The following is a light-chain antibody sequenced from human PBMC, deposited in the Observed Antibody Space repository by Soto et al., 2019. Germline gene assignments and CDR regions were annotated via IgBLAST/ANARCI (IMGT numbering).Light chain of an antibody. CDR1: SSNIGAGYD. CDR3: AAWDDSLLWV. CDR2: RNN. V-gene: IGLV1-40*01. Sequence: QSVLTQPPSVSGAPGQRVTISCTGSSSNIGAGYDVHWYQQLPGTAPKLLIYRNNNRPSGVPDRFSGSKSGTSASLAISGLQSEDEADYYCAAWDDSLLWVFGGGTKLTVL. J-gene: IGLJ3*02.